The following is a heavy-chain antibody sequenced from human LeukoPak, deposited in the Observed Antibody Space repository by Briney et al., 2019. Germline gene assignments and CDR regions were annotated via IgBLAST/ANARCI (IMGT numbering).Heavy chain of an antibody. CDR3: VSIGRHLDPFDY. Sequence: ASVKLSCTSSAYTFTSYYLHWVRHAPAQGLEWMGIINPSGDSTICAQRFQDSNTMTRDTSTSTVYMELSSLRSEDTAVYYCVSIGRHLDPFDYWGQGTLVSVSS. J-gene: IGHJ4*02. V-gene: IGHV1-46*01. CDR2: INPSGDST. D-gene: IGHD3-16*01. CDR1: AYTFTSYY.